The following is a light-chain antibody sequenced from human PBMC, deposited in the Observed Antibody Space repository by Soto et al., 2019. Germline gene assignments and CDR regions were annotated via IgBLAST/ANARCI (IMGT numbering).Light chain of an antibody. J-gene: IGKJ1*01. CDR1: QAVSSNY. CDR3: QQYGDLPWT. V-gene: IGKV3-20*01. CDR2: GAS. Sequence: ENVLTQSPGTLSLSSVERATLSCMASQAVSSNYLAWYQQKPGQAPRLLISGASGRATGVPDRFSGSGPGTDFTLTIDRLESEDFAVYFCQQYGDLPWTFGQGTKVDIK.